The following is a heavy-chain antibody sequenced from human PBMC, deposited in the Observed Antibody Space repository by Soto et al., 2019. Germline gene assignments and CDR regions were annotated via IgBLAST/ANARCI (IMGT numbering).Heavy chain of an antibody. Sequence: QLLQSGGGLVQPGGSLTLSCAASGFTFGTTDMSWVRQAPGEGLEWVSAIDGSGGITYYADSVKGRFTISRDNSRNTVYLQMNSLRGYDTALYYCVKNSGWLNTWGQGALVTASS. J-gene: IGHJ5*02. CDR2: IDGSGGIT. CDR3: VKNSGWLNT. V-gene: IGHV3-23*01. CDR1: GFTFGTTD. D-gene: IGHD3-9*01.